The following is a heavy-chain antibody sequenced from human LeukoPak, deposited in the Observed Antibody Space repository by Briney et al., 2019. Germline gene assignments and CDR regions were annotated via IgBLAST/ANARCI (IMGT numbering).Heavy chain of an antibody. CDR1: RGSIDNYY. Sequence: SETLSLTCTVSRGSIDNYYWSWIRQPPGKGLEWIGYIYYSGSTNYNPSLKSRVTISVDTSKNQFSLKLSSVTAADTAVYYCARDGGYSGYDYPYNWFDPWGQGTLVTVSS. D-gene: IGHD5-12*01. CDR3: ARDGGYSGYDYPYNWFDP. V-gene: IGHV4-59*01. J-gene: IGHJ5*02. CDR2: IYYSGST.